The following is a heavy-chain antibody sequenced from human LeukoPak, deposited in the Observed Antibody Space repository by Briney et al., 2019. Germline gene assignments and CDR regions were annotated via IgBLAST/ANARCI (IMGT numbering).Heavy chain of an antibody. CDR2: ISSSSSTI. CDR3: ASDNYYYDSSGYDY. Sequence: GGSLRLSCAASGFTFSSYSMNWVRQAPGKGLEWVSYISSSSSTIYYADSVKGRFTISRDNAKNSLYLQMNSLRDEDTAVYYCASDNYYYDSSGYDYWGQGTLVTVSS. CDR1: GFTFSSYS. J-gene: IGHJ4*02. V-gene: IGHV3-48*02. D-gene: IGHD3-22*01.